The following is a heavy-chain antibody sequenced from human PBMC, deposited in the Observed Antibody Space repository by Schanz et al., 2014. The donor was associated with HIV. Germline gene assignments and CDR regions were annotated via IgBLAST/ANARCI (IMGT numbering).Heavy chain of an antibody. CDR1: GYNFGNLD. CDR2: MNPGSGNT. D-gene: IGHD1-1*01. CDR3: ARIRTKGVTGTYD. V-gene: IGHV1-8*02. Sequence: QVWLVQSGAEVKKPGASVRVSCKASGYNFGNLDINWVRQATGQGLEWLGWMNPGSGNTGYAWKFQGRVTMTRDTSTRTVHMELSSLRSEDTAVYYCARIRTKGVTGTYDWGQGTLVTVSS. J-gene: IGHJ4*02.